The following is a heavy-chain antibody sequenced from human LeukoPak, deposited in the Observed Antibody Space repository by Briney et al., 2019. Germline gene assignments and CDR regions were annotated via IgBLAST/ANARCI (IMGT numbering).Heavy chain of an antibody. CDR3: ARARRYCSGGSCYYFDY. CDR2: INHSGST. V-gene: IGHV4-34*01. D-gene: IGHD2-15*01. Sequence: SETLSLTCAVYGGSFSGYYWSWIRQPPGKGLEWIGEINHSGSTNYNPSLKSRVTISVDTSKNQFPLKLSSVTAADTAVYYCARARRYCSGGSCYYFDYWGQGTLVTVSS. CDR1: GGSFSGYY. J-gene: IGHJ4*02.